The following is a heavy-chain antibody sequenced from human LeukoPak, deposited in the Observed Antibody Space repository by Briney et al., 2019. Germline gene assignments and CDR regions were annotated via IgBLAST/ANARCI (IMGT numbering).Heavy chain of an antibody. D-gene: IGHD3-9*01. CDR2: IYYSGST. V-gene: IGHV4-59*01. CDR3: ARGPYYDILTGSNGPVAFSDY. Sequence: SETLSLTCTVSGGSISSYYWSWIRQPPGKGLEWIGYIYYSGSTNYNPSLKSRVTISVDTSKNQFSLKLSSVTAADTAVYYCARGPYYDILTGSNGPVAFSDYWGQGTLVTVSS. J-gene: IGHJ4*02. CDR1: GGSISSYY.